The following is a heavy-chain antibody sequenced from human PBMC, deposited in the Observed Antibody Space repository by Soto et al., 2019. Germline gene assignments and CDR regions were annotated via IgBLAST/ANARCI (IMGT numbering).Heavy chain of an antibody. Sequence: SGKVSCTASGGTFSSYPISWVRHAPGQGLEWMGGIIPIFGTANYAQKFQGRVTITADESTSTAYMELSSLRSEDTAVYYCARDQYVSNYHGMDVWGQGTTVTVSS. CDR1: GGTFSSYP. D-gene: IGHD4-4*01. CDR3: ARDQYVSNYHGMDV. CDR2: IIPIFGTA. V-gene: IGHV1-69*13. J-gene: IGHJ6*02.